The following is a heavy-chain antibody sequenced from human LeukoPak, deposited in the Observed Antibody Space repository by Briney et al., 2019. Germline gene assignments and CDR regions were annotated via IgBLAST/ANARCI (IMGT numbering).Heavy chain of an antibody. CDR3: YTTSGGRPH. V-gene: IGHV4-59*05. Sequence: GSLRLSCAASGFTFSSYSMNRVRQPPGKGLEWIGSMYYSGSTNYNPSVKSRVTISADTSRNQFSLNLSSVTAADTAVYYCYTTSGGRPHWGQGTLVTVSS. CDR2: MYYSGST. J-gene: IGHJ4*02. CDR1: GFTFSSYSMN. D-gene: IGHD2-2*02.